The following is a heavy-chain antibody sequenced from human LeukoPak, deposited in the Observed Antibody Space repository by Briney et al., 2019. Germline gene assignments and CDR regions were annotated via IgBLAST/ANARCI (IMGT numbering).Heavy chain of an antibody. J-gene: IGHJ4*02. CDR1: GFTFSSYG. Sequence: GGSLRLSCAASGFTFSSYGMHWVRQAPGKGLEWVAVIWYDGSNKYYADSVKGRFTISRDNSKNTLYLQMNSLRAEDTAVYYCARDTSSSWYRDYWGQGTLVTVSS. V-gene: IGHV3-33*01. D-gene: IGHD6-13*01. CDR3: ARDTSSSWYRDY. CDR2: IWYDGSNK.